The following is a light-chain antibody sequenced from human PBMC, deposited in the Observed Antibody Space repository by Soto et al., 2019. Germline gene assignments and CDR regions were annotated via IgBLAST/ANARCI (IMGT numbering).Light chain of an antibody. Sequence: IVTTQSPASLSVSPGERATLSFRAIQSVSINLAWYQQNPGQAPRLLIYDASTRATGIPARFSGSGSGTDFTLTISSLEPEDFAVYYCQQRSNWPRVITFGQGTRLEI. CDR1: QSVSIN. CDR3: QQRSNWPRVIT. J-gene: IGKJ5*01. CDR2: DAS. V-gene: IGKV3-11*01.